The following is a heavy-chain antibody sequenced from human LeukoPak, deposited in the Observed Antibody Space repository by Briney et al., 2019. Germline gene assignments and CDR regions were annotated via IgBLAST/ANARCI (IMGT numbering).Heavy chain of an antibody. CDR2: IYWNDDK. J-gene: IGHJ3*02. CDR1: GFSLSTSGVG. Sequence: SGPTLVNPTQTLTLTCTFSGFSLSTSGVGVGWIRQPPGKALEWLALIYWNDDKRYSPSLKSRLTITKDTSKNQVVLTMTNMDPVDTATYYCAHSRAVVEPAYDAFDIWGQGTMVTVSS. V-gene: IGHV2-5*01. D-gene: IGHD2-2*01. CDR3: AHSRAVVEPAYDAFDI.